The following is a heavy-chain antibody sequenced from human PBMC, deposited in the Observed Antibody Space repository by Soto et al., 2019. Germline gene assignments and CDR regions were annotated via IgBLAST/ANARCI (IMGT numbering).Heavy chain of an antibody. CDR3: ARDGRVFGELSPTYGMDV. Sequence: QVQLVQSGAEVKKPGSSVKVSCKASGGTFSSYAISWVRQAPGQGLEWMGGIIPIFGKANYAQKFQGRVTITADESTSPAYMELSSLRSEDTAVYYCARDGRVFGELSPTYGMDVWGQGTTVTVSS. CDR1: GGTFSSYA. CDR2: IIPIFGKA. V-gene: IGHV1-69*12. J-gene: IGHJ6*02. D-gene: IGHD3-10*02.